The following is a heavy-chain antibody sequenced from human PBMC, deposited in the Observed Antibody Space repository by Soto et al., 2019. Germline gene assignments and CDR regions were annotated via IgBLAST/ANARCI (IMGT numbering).Heavy chain of an antibody. CDR3: ARGGLYSSSWYRVEAFDF. D-gene: IGHD6-13*01. V-gene: IGHV1-3*01. Sequence: ASVKVSCKASGYTFTSYAMHWVRQAPGQRLEWMGWINAGNGNTKYSQKFQGRVTITRDTSASTAYMELSSLRSEDTAVYYCARGGLYSSSWYRVEAFDFWGQGTMVTVSS. CDR2: INAGNGNT. CDR1: GYTFTSYA. J-gene: IGHJ3*01.